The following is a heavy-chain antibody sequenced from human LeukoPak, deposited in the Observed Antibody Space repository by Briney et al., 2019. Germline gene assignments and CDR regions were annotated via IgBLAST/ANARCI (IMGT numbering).Heavy chain of an antibody. CDR1: GYTFTSYY. Sequence: ASVNVSCKASGYTFTSYYMHWVRQAPGQGLEWMGIINPSGGSTSYAQKFQGRVTMTRDTSTSTVYMELSSLRSEDTAVYYCAREMVAAAIDYWGQGTLVTVSS. V-gene: IGHV1-46*01. J-gene: IGHJ4*02. D-gene: IGHD2-15*01. CDR2: INPSGGST. CDR3: AREMVAAAIDY.